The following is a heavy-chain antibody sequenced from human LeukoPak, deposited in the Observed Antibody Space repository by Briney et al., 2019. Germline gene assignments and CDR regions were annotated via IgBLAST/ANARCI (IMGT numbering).Heavy chain of an antibody. CDR3: TTGLVYCSSTSCLTHYYYYMDV. J-gene: IGHJ6*03. Sequence: GGSLRLSCAASGFTFSNAWMSWVRQAPGKGLEWVGRIKSKTDGGTTDYAAPVKGRFTISRDDSKNTLYLQMNSLKTEDTAVYYCTTGLVYCSSTSCLTHYYYYMDVWGKGTTVTASS. CDR1: GFTFSNAW. CDR2: IKSKTDGGTT. V-gene: IGHV3-15*01. D-gene: IGHD2-2*01.